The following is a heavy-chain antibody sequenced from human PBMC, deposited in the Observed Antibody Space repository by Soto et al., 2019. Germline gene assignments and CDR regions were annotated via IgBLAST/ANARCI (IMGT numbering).Heavy chain of an antibody. CDR1: GFTFSSYA. V-gene: IGHV3-30-3*01. Sequence: GGSLRLSCAASGFTFSSYAMHWVRQAPGKGLEWVAVISYDGSNKYYADSVKGRFTISRDNSKNTLYLQMNSLRAEDTAVYYCARDKLQGRGSGSYRPHYYYYYYGMDVWGQGTTVTVSS. CDR3: ARDKLQGRGSGSYRPHYYYYYYGMDV. D-gene: IGHD3-10*01. J-gene: IGHJ6*02. CDR2: ISYDGSNK.